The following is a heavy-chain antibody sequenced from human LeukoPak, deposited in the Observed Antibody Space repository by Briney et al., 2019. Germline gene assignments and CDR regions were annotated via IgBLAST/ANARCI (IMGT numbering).Heavy chain of an antibody. CDR3: ARDQGSSSWYQFDY. CDR2: IYYSGST. D-gene: IGHD6-13*01. J-gene: IGHJ4*02. V-gene: IGHV4-39*07. Sequence: SETLSLTCTVSGGSISSSSYYWGWIRQPPGKGLEWIGSIYYSGSTYYNPSLKSRVTISVDTSKNQLSLKLSSVTAADTAVYYCARDQGSSSWYQFDYWGQGTLVTVSS. CDR1: GGSISSSSYY.